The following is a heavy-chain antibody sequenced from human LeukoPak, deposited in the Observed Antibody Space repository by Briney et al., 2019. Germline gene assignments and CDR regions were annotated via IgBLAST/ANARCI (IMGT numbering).Heavy chain of an antibody. Sequence: GGSLRLSCAASGFRFSDYYMTWIRQAPGKGPEWVAYISSPGTTLYYVDSVKGRFTISRDNAKNSMYLQMNSLRAEDTAVYYWASGIKPRLSWFLVLGAGGTQVIVSS. J-gene: IGHJ2*01. CDR3: ASGIKPRLSWFLVL. D-gene: IGHD5-18*01. CDR2: ISSPGTTL. CDR1: GFRFSDYY. V-gene: IGHV3-11*01.